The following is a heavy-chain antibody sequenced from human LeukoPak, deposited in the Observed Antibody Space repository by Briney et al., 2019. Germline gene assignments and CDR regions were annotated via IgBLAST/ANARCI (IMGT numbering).Heavy chain of an antibody. CDR2: IYTSGST. Sequence: KTSETLSLTCTVSGGSISSYYWSWIRQPAGKGLEWIGRIYTSGSTNYNPSLKSRVTMSVDTSKNQFSLKLSSVTAADTAVYYCARVEGGRAKEWWFDPWGQGTLVTVSS. D-gene: IGHD2-15*01. CDR1: GGSISSYY. CDR3: ARVEGGRAKEWWFDP. V-gene: IGHV4-4*07. J-gene: IGHJ5*02.